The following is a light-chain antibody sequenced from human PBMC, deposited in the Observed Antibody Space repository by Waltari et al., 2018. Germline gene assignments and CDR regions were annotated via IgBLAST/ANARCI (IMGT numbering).Light chain of an antibody. Sequence: SYVLTQPPSVSVAPGQTARITCGGNNIGSKSVHWYQQKPGQAPVLVVYDDTDRPSWSPEGFAGSTLGNTATLTISRVEAGDEADFFCQVYDSSTDHQVLGGGTKLTVL. CDR1: NIGSKS. J-gene: IGLJ2*01. CDR3: QVYDSSTDHQV. V-gene: IGLV3-21*02. CDR2: DDT.